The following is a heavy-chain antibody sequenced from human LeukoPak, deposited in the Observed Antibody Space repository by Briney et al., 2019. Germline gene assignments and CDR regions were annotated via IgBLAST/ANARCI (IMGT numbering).Heavy chain of an antibody. CDR3: ARHGWHAWYFDL. CDR1: GGSFSGFY. J-gene: IGHJ2*01. D-gene: IGHD6-19*01. CDR2: INHSGST. V-gene: IGHV4-34*01. Sequence: SETLSLTCAVYGGSFSGFYWNWIRQPPGKGLEWIGEINHSGSTNYNPSLKSRVTISVDTSKKQFSLKLSSVTAADTAVYYCARHGWHAWYFDLWGRGTLVTVSS.